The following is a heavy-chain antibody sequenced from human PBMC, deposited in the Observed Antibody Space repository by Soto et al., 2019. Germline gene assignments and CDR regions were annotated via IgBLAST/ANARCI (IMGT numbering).Heavy chain of an antibody. CDR2: IYWNDDK. J-gene: IGHJ4*02. V-gene: IGHV2-5*01. CDR1: GFSLSTSGVG. D-gene: IGHD4-17*01. Sequence: SVPTLVNPTQTLTLTCTFSGFSLSTSGVGVGWIRQPPGKALEWLALIYWNDDKRYSPSLKSRLTITKDTSKNQVVLTMTNMDPVDTATYYCAHTHLTFYGGYFEYWGQGTLVTVSS. CDR3: AHTHLTFYGGYFEY.